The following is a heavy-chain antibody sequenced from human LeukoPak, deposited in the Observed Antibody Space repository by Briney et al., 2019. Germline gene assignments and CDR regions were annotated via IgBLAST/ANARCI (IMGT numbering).Heavy chain of an antibody. CDR1: GGSISSSSYY. Sequence: SETLSLTCTVSGGSISSSSYYWGWIRQPPGKGLEWIGSMSYSGSAYYNPSLKSRVTIAVDTSKTQFSLKLSSVTAADTAVYYCARFYTTSQYGSGYMDVWGKGTTVTVSS. CDR2: MSYSGSA. J-gene: IGHJ6*03. D-gene: IGHD3-10*01. CDR3: ARFYTTSQYGSGYMDV. V-gene: IGHV4-39*01.